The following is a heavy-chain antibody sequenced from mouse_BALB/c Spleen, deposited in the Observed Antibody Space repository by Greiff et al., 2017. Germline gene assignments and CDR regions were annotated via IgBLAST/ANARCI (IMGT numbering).Heavy chain of an antibody. D-gene: IGHD2-14*01. CDR2: ISSGGSYT. CDR3: ARHGDREYYAMDY. Sequence: EVKLVESGGDLVKPGGSLKLSCAASGFTFSSYGMSWVRPTPDKRLEWVATISSGGSYTYYPDSVKGRFTISRDNAKNTLYLQMSSLKSEDTAMYYCARHGDREYYAMDYGGQGTSVTVSS. J-gene: IGHJ4*01. V-gene: IGHV5-6*01. CDR1: GFTFSSYG.